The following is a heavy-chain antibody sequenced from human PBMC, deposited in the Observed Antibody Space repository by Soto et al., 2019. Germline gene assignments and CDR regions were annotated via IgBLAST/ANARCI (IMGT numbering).Heavy chain of an antibody. D-gene: IGHD2-15*01. V-gene: IGHV3-11*01. CDR2: ISSSGSTI. Sequence: GGSLRLSCAASGFTFSDYYMSWIRQAPGKGLEWVSYISSSGSTIYYADSVKGRFTISRDNAKNSLYLQMNSLRAEDTAVYYCARDSADIVVVVAARGDAFDIWGQWTMVTVSS. J-gene: IGHJ3*02. CDR3: ARDSADIVVVVAARGDAFDI. CDR1: GFTFSDYY.